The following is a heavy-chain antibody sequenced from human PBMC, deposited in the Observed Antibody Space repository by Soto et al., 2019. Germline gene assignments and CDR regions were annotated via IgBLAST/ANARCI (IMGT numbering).Heavy chain of an antibody. V-gene: IGHV1-69*01. Sequence: QVQLVQSGAEVKKPGSSVKVSCKASGGTFSSYAISWVRQAPGQGLEWMGGIIPIFGTANYAQKFQGRVTITADEPTSTAYMELSSLRSEDTAVYYCARGNVDTAMVDYYYYGMDVWGQGTTVTVSS. CDR1: GGTFSSYA. D-gene: IGHD5-18*01. CDR3: ARGNVDTAMVDYYYYGMDV. J-gene: IGHJ6*02. CDR2: IIPIFGTA.